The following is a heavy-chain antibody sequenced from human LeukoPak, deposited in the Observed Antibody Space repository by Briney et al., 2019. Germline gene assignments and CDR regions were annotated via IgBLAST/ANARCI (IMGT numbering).Heavy chain of an antibody. CDR1: GGSISSGGYY. V-gene: IGHV4-31*03. J-gene: IGHJ4*02. CDR2: IYYSGST. CDR3: ARHQMAGYYFDY. D-gene: IGHD2-8*01. Sequence: SQTLSLTSTVSGGSISSGGYYWSWIRQHPGKGLEWIGYIYYSGSTYYNPSLKSRVTISVDTSKNQFSLKLSSVTAADTAVYYCARHQMAGYYFDYWGQGTLVTVSS.